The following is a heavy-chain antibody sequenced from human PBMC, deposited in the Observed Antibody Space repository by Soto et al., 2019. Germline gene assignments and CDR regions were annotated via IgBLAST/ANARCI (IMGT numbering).Heavy chain of an antibody. D-gene: IGHD4-17*01. CDR3: ARLAGWDDYGDYENLLFDY. CDR2: IYYSGST. Sequence: SETLSLTCTVSGGSISSSSYYWGWIRQPPGKGLEWIGSIYYSGSTYYNPSLKSRVTISVDTSKNQFSLKLSSVTAADTAVYYCARLAGWDDYGDYENLLFDYWGQGTLVTVSS. V-gene: IGHV4-39*01. J-gene: IGHJ4*02. CDR1: GGSISSSSYY.